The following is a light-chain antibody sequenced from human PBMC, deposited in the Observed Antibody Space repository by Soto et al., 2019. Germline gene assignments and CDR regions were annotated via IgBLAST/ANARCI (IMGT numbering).Light chain of an antibody. J-gene: IGKJ4*01. CDR3: QHYNGYPLT. Sequence: DIQMTQSPSTLSAFVGDRVSITCRASQSISSWLAWYQQKPGKAPKLLIYKASTLQSGVPSRFSGSGSGTEFTLTISSLQPDDLATYYCQHYNGYPLTFGGGTKVEIK. CDR1: QSISSW. CDR2: KAS. V-gene: IGKV1-5*03.